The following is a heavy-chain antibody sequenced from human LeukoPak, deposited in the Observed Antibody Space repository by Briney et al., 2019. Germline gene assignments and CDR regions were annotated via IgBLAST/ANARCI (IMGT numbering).Heavy chain of an antibody. CDR2: ISGISGSTT. CDR1: GFNFFDHA. D-gene: IGHD3-10*01. CDR3: AKNYASGRGVPYAMDV. V-gene: IGHV3-23*01. Sequence: GGALRLPCAASGFNFFDHATRGVPQAPGEGVEGVSAISGISGSTTIYADSVKGRFAVSRDNSRNTLFLQMNSLRAEDTAVYYCAKNYASGRGVPYAMDVWGQGTTVTVAS. J-gene: IGHJ6*02.